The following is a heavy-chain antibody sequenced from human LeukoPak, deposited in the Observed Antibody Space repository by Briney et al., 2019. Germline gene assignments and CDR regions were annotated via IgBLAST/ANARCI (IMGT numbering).Heavy chain of an antibody. J-gene: IGHJ3*02. CDR3: ARDLQELADAFDI. Sequence: ASVKVSCKASGYTFTSYYMHWVRQAPGQGLEWMGWINPNSGGTNYAQKFQGRVTMTRDTSISTAYMELSRLRSDDTAVYYCARDLQELADAFDIWGQGTMVTVSS. V-gene: IGHV1-2*02. D-gene: IGHD1-26*01. CDR1: GYTFTSYY. CDR2: INPNSGGT.